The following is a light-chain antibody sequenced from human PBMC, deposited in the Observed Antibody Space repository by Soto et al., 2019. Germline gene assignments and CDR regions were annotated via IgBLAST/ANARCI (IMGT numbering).Light chain of an antibody. CDR2: GAS. J-gene: IGKJ4*01. Sequence: DIVMTQSPATLSVSPGERATLSCRASQSVSSNLAWYQQKPGQAPRLLIYGASTRATGIPARFSGSRSGTEFTLTISSLQSEDFAVYYCQQYNTWPLTFGGGTKVQIK. CDR1: QSVSSN. V-gene: IGKV3-15*01. CDR3: QQYNTWPLT.